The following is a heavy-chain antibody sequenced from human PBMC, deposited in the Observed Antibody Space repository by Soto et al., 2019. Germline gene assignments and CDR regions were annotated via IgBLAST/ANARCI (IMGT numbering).Heavy chain of an antibody. D-gene: IGHD3-22*01. J-gene: IGHJ3*02. CDR1: GFTVSSNY. V-gene: IGHV3-53*04. Sequence: PGGSLRLSCAASGFTVSSNYMSWVRQAPGKGLEWVSLIYSGGTTYYADSVKGRFTISRHNSKNTLYLQMNSLRAEDTAVYYCARDIVTGDSSGPDAFDIWGQGTMVTVSS. CDR2: IYSGGTT. CDR3: ARDIVTGDSSGPDAFDI.